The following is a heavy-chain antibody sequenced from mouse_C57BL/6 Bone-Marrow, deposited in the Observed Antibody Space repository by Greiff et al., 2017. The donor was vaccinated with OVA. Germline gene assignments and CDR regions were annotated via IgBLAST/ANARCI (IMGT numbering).Heavy chain of an antibody. CDR1: GYTFTSYW. D-gene: IGHD1-1*01. CDR2: INPSNGGT. Sequence: QVQLQQPGTELVKPGASVKLSCKASGYTFTSYWMHWVKQRPGQGLEWIGNINPSNGGTNYNEKLKSKATLTVDKSSSTAYLQLSSLTSEDSAVYYFARGITTVEEYYYDFWGKGTTLTVSS. J-gene: IGHJ2*01. CDR3: ARGITTVEEYYYDF. V-gene: IGHV1-53*01.